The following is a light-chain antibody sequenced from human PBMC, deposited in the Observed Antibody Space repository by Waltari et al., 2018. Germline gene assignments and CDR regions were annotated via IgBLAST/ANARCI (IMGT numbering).Light chain of an antibody. Sequence: IVLTQSPATLSASPGERATLSCRASQSVSSNYLAWYQQRPGQAPRLLIYGGSSRATGIPDRFSCSGSGTDFTLIISRLEPEDFVVYYCQQFGRSPLTFGGGTKVDIK. CDR2: GGS. J-gene: IGKJ4*01. CDR1: QSVSSNY. V-gene: IGKV3-20*01. CDR3: QQFGRSPLT.